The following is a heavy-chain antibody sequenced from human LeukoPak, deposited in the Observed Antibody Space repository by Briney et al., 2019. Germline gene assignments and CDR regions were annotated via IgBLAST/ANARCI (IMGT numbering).Heavy chain of an antibody. J-gene: IGHJ5*02. D-gene: IGHD2-15*01. CDR2: IYYSGST. Sequence: SETLSLTCTVSGGSISSGDYYWSWIRQPPGKGLEWIGYIYYSGSTYYNPSLESRVTISVDTSKDQFSLKLSSVTAADTAVYYCARKKRDPCSGGSCVWFDPWGQGTLVTVSS. V-gene: IGHV4-30-4*01. CDR3: ARKKRDPCSGGSCVWFDP. CDR1: GGSISSGDYY.